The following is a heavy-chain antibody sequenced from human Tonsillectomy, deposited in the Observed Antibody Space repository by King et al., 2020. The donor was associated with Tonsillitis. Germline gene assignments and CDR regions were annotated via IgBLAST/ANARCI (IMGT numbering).Heavy chain of an antibody. CDR2: IYYSGST. CDR1: VGSISSDVDH. Sequence: VQLQESGPGLVKPSQTLSLTCTVSVGSISSDVDHWNWIRQHPGEGLEWIGSIYYSGSTSYNPPLTSRVTISLDTSKNKFSLKLTSVTAADTAVYYCAKQKVDYGENSWSLDFGFDVWGQGTMVTVSS. CDR3: AKQKVDYGENSWSLDFGFDV. V-gene: IGHV4-31*03. J-gene: IGHJ3*01. D-gene: IGHD4-23*01.